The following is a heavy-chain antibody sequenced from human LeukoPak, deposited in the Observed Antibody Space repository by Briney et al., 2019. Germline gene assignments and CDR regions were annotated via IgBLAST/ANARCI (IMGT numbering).Heavy chain of an antibody. CDR3: VKDSGWFHFDS. V-gene: IGHV3-7*03. J-gene: IGHJ4*02. D-gene: IGHD6-19*01. Sequence: GGSLRLSCAASGFTFSSYAMTWVRQAPGKGLEWVGHIKEDGSSQNYADSVKGRFTISRDNAKSSLHLQMNGLRAEGTAMYYCVKDSGWFHFDSWGQGTLVTVSS. CDR2: IKEDGSSQ. CDR1: GFTFSSYA.